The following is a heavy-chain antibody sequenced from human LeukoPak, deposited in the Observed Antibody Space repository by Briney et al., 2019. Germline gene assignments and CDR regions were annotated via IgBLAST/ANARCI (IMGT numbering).Heavy chain of an antibody. Sequence: SVKVSCKASGGTFSSYAITWVRQAPGQGLEWMGRIIPIFGTANYAQKFQGRVTITTDESTSTAYMELSSLRSEDTAVYYCARDYSNYGGYFDYWGQGTLVTVSS. J-gene: IGHJ4*02. CDR2: IIPIFGTA. V-gene: IGHV1-69*05. CDR1: GGTFSSYA. D-gene: IGHD4-11*01. CDR3: ARDYSNYGGYFDY.